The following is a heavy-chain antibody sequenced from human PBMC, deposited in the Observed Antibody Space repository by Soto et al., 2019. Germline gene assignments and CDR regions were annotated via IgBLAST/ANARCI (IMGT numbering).Heavy chain of an antibody. CDR1: GFTFSSYG. V-gene: IGHV3-33*01. D-gene: IGHD5-18*01. CDR3: ASLGQTAGSDTAMVSPLELYYYGMDV. Sequence: QVQLVESGGGVVQPGRSLRLSCAASGFTFSSYGMHWVRQAPGKGLEWVAVIWYDGSNKYYADSVKGRFTISRDNSKNTLYLQMNSLRAEDTAVYYCASLGQTAGSDTAMVSPLELYYYGMDVWGQGTTVTVSS. CDR2: IWYDGSNK. J-gene: IGHJ6*02.